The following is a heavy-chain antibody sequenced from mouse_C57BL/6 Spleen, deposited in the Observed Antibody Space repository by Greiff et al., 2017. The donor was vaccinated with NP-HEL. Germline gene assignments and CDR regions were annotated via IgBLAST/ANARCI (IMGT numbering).Heavy chain of an antibody. CDR3: ARSEYSNYVPAWFAY. Sequence: VQLQQSGPELVKPGASVKISCKASGYAFSSSWMHWVKQRPGKGLEWIGRIYPGDGDTNYNGKFKGKATLTADKSSSTAYMQLSSLTSEDSAVYFCARSEYSNYVPAWFAYWGQGTLVTVSA. CDR2: IYPGDGDT. CDR1: GYAFSSSW. V-gene: IGHV1-82*01. J-gene: IGHJ3*01. D-gene: IGHD2-5*01.